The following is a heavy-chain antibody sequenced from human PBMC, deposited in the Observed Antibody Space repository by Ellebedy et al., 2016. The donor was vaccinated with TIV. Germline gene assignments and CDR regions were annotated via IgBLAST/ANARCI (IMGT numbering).Heavy chain of an antibody. J-gene: IGHJ5*02. CDR2: TYYSGST. V-gene: IGHV4-31*03. CDR1: GGSISSGGYY. Sequence: MPSETLSLTCTVSGGSISSGGYYWSWIRPHPGKGLEWLGYTYYSGSTYYNPSLKSRVTISVDTSKNQLSLKLTSVTAADTAAYYCARHIPTDSGDNWFDPWGQGTLVTVSS. D-gene: IGHD4-17*01. CDR3: ARHIPTDSGDNWFDP.